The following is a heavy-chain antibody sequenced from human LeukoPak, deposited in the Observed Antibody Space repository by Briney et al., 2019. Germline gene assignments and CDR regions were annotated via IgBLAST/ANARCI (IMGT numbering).Heavy chain of an antibody. J-gene: IGHJ3*02. CDR3: ARNILFAFDI. CDR2: IYNDGST. V-gene: IGHV3-53*01. CDR1: GLTVSSSY. D-gene: IGHD2/OR15-2a*01. Sequence: PGGSLRLSCAASGLTVSSSYMSWVRQAPGKGLEWVSLIYNDGSTYYADSMKGRFTIFRDNSKDTLYLQVNSLRAEDTAMYYCARNILFAFDIWGQGTMVTVSS.